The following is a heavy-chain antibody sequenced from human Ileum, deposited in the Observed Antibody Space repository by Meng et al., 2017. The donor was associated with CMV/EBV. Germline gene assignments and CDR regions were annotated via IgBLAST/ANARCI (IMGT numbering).Heavy chain of an antibody. Sequence: ISGDSVYSRTGDWNWNGRSPSRRLEWLARTYYRSKGCNDYALSVKRRIRISPDTSKNQFSLQLNSVTTEDTAVYYCAGGTHGSGWDHWGLGTLVTVSS. D-gene: IGHD6-19*01. CDR2: TYYRSKGCN. CDR1: GDSVYSRTGD. CDR3: AGGTHGSGWDH. V-gene: IGHV6-1*01. J-gene: IGHJ4*02.